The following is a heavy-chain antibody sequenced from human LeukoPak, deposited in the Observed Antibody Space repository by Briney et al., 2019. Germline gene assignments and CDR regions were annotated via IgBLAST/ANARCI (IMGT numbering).Heavy chain of an antibody. J-gene: IGHJ4*02. V-gene: IGHV4-59*01. CDR3: ARGDGYTFDY. CDR1: GGSISSYY. CDR2: IYYSGST. D-gene: IGHD5-24*01. Sequence: SETLSLTCTVSGGSISSYYWSWIRQPPGKGLEWIGYIYYSGSTNYNPSLKSRVTISVDTSKNQFSLKLSSVPAADTAVYYCARGDGYTFDYWGQGTLVTVSS.